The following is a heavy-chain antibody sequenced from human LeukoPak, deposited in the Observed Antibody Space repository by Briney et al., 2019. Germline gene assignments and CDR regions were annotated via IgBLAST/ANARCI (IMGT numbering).Heavy chain of an antibody. CDR3: ARSTLLQLPTGFDP. D-gene: IGHD2-2*01. Sequence: PSETLSLTCTVSGGSISSYYWSWIRQPAGKGLEWIGRIYTSGSTYYNPSLKSRVTISVDTSKNQFSLKLSSVTAADTAVYYCARSTLLQLPTGFDPWGQGTLVTVSS. J-gene: IGHJ5*02. CDR1: GGSISSYY. CDR2: IYTSGST. V-gene: IGHV4-4*07.